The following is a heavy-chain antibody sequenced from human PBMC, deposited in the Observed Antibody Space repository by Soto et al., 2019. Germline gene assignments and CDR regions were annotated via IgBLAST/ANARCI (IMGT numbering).Heavy chain of an antibody. CDR3: ARVAGSSGYYYDNWFDP. V-gene: IGHV4-30-4*01. Sequence: PSETLSLTCTVSGGSISSGDYYWSWIRQPPGKGLEWIGYIYYSGSTYYNPSLKSRVTISVDTSKNQFSLKLSSVTAADTAVYYCARVAGSSGYYYDNWFDPWGQGTMVTVSS. CDR2: IYYSGST. D-gene: IGHD3-22*01. J-gene: IGHJ5*02. CDR1: GGSISSGDYY.